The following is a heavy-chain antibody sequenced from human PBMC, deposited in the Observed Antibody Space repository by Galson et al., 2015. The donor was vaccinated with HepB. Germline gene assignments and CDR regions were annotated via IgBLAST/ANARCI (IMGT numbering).Heavy chain of an antibody. CDR2: IVVGSGNT. Sequence: SVKVSCKASGFTFTSSAMQWVRQARGQRLEWIGWIVVGSGNTNYAQKFQERVTITRDMSTSTAYMELSSLRSEDTAVYYCAARQALLDTASAYYYYYGMDVWGQGTTVTVPS. V-gene: IGHV1-58*02. CDR1: GFTFTSSA. J-gene: IGHJ6*02. D-gene: IGHD5-18*01. CDR3: AARQALLDTASAYYYYYGMDV.